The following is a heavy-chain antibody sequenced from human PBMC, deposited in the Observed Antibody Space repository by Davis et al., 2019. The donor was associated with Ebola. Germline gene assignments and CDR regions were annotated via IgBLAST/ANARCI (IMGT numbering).Heavy chain of an antibody. CDR1: GYTFSSYG. Sequence: ASVTVSCKASGYTFSSYGITWVRQAPGQGLEWMGWINPNSGDTNYAQKYQGRVTMTRDTSISTGYMELSSLRSDDTAVYYCARDGQDFWCCWGQGTLVTVSS. CDR2: INPNSGDT. J-gene: IGHJ4*02. V-gene: IGHV1-2*02. CDR3: ARDGQDFWCC. D-gene: IGHD3-3*01.